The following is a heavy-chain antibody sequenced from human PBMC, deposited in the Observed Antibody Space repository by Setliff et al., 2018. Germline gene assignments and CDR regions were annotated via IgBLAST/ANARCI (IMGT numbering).Heavy chain of an antibody. CDR2: ISGSGGST. Sequence: PGGSLRLSCVASGFRFSDYEMNWVRQAPGKGLQWVSAISGSGGSTYYADSVKGRFTISRDNSKSTLYLQMNSLRAEDTAVYYCAKNGFGVVALGVNNWFDPWGQGTLVTVSS. J-gene: IGHJ5*02. CDR3: AKNGFGVVALGVNNWFDP. V-gene: IGHV3-23*01. CDR1: GFRFSDYE. D-gene: IGHD3-10*01.